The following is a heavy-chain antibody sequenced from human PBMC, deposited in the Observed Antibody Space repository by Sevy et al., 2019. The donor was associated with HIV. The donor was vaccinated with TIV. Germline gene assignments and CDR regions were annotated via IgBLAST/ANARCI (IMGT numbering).Heavy chain of an antibody. CDR3: AGENAWGRGYS. Sequence: SETLSLTCTVSGGSITSLYWNWIRQPPGKGLEWFANIYYNGHINYNPSLKRRVTLSLDTSKNQFSLRLSSVTAADTAMYYCAGENAWGRGYSWGQGTLVTVSS. D-gene: IGHD1-26*01. CDR2: IYYNGHI. J-gene: IGHJ4*02. V-gene: IGHV4-59*08. CDR1: GGSITSLY.